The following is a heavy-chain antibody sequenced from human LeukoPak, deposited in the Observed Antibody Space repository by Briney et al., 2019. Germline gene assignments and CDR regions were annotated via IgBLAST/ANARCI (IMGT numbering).Heavy chain of an antibody. J-gene: IGHJ6*02. V-gene: IGHV3-33*01. D-gene: IGHD6-19*01. CDR1: GFTFRNYG. Sequence: GRSLRLSCVASGFTFRNYGMHWVRQAPGKGLEWVAAIWYDGSKQNYADSMKGRFTISRDNSKSTLYLQMNSLRAEDTAVYYCATVRRGSSGWYADVWGQGTTVTVSS. CDR3: ATVRRGSSGWYADV. CDR2: IWYDGSKQ.